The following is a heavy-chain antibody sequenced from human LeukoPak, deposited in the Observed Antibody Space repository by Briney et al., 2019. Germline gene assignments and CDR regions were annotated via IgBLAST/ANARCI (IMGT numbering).Heavy chain of an antibody. D-gene: IGHD6-19*01. CDR1: GFTVSNNY. V-gene: IGHV3-53*03. CDR2: IYSGGNT. CDR3: ARAGFYSGWYVVDF. J-gene: IGHJ4*01. Sequence: GGSLRLSCAASGFTVSNNYMSWVRQRPGKGVEWVSVIYSGGNTYYADSVRGRFTISRDNSQNTLYLQMNSLRVDDTALYFCARAGFYSGWYVVDFWGHGTLVTVSS.